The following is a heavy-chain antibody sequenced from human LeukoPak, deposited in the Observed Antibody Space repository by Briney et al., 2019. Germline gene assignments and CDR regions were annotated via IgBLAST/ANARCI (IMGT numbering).Heavy chain of an antibody. Sequence: GGSLRLSCAASGFTCSSYWMSWVRQAPGKGLEWVANIKQDGSEKCYVDSVKGRFTISRDNAKNSLYLQMNSLRAEDTAVYYCARIRRGWSQNWDYWGQGTLVTVSS. CDR3: ARIRRGWSQNWDY. CDR1: GFTCSSYW. V-gene: IGHV3-7*01. J-gene: IGHJ4*02. D-gene: IGHD6-19*01. CDR2: IKQDGSEK.